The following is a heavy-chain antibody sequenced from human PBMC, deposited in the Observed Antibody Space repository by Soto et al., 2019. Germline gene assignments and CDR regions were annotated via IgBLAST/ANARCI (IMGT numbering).Heavy chain of an antibody. CDR2: TSYDGSSE. Sequence: QVQLVESGGGVVQSGGSLTLSCTVSGFFLSDYGMHWVRQAPGKGLEWVAATSYDGSSEYYSDSVKDRFTTSRDNSKNTVYLHMNRLRAEDKGLYYGARGGGLNQLLSGSDHWGQGTLVTVSS. CDR3: ARGGGLNQLLSGSDH. CDR1: GFFLSDYG. V-gene: IGHV3-33*05. J-gene: IGHJ4*02. D-gene: IGHD1-26*01.